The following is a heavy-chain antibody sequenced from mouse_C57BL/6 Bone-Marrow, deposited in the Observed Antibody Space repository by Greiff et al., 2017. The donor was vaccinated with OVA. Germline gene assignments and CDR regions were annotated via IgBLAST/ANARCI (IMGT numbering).Heavy chain of an antibody. Sequence: QVQLQQPGAELVKPGASVKMSCKASGYTFTSYWITWVKQRPGQGLEWIGDIYPGSGSTNYNEKFKSKATLTVDTSSSTAYMQLSSLTSEDSAVYDCATEGQLRLRWAYWGQGTLVTVSA. CDR3: ATEGQLRLRWAY. CDR2: IYPGSGST. CDR1: GYTFTSYW. D-gene: IGHD3-2*02. J-gene: IGHJ3*01. V-gene: IGHV1-55*01.